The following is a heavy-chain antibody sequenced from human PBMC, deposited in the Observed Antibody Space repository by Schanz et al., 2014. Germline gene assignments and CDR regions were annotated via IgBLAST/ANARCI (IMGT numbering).Heavy chain of an antibody. Sequence: QIQLVQSGPEVKKPGATVNVSCKASGYIFINSGISWVRQAPGQGLEWMGWISVYNHNKEYDQKFQSRVTMTTDTSTSTAYMALTDLRSDDAAVYYCARDRRVFDRDGLCCFDSWGQGTLVTVSS. CDR3: ARDRRVFDRDGLCCFDS. V-gene: IGHV1-18*01. CDR1: GYIFINSG. D-gene: IGHD3-16*02. J-gene: IGHJ4*02. CDR2: ISVYNHNK.